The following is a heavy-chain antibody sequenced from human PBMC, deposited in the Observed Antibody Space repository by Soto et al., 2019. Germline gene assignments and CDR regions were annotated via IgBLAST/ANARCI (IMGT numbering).Heavy chain of an antibody. Sequence: PGGSLRLSCAASGSTFSSYGMHWVRQAPGKGLEWVAVIWYDGSNKYYADSVKGRFTISRDNSKNTLYLQMNSLRAEDTAVYYCARDPLWFGESTYYYYYGMDVWGQGTTVTVSS. CDR1: GSTFSSYG. J-gene: IGHJ6*02. D-gene: IGHD3-10*01. CDR2: IWYDGSNK. CDR3: ARDPLWFGESTYYYYYGMDV. V-gene: IGHV3-33*01.